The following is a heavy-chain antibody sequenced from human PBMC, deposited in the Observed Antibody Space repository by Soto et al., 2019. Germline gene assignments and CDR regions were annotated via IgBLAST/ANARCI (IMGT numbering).Heavy chain of an antibody. V-gene: IGHV4-34*01. CDR1: GGSFSGYY. CDR3: ARGLRQGSSLWDYYHGMDV. CDR2: INHSGST. D-gene: IGHD6-6*01. J-gene: IGHJ6*02. Sequence: PSETLSLTCAVYGGSFSGYYWSWIRQPPGKGLEWIGEINHSGSTNYNPSLKSRVTISVDTSKNQFSLKLSSVTAADTAVYYCARGLRQGSSLWDYYHGMDVWGQGTRVTV.